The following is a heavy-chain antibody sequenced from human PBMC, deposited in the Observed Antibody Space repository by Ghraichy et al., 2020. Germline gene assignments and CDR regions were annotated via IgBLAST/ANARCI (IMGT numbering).Heavy chain of an antibody. J-gene: IGHJ4*02. CDR1: GGSFSGYY. CDR2: INHSGST. V-gene: IGHV4-34*01. Sequence: SETLSLTCAVYGGSFSGYYWSWIRQPPGKGLEWIGEINHSGSTNYNPSLKSRVTISVDTSKNQFSLKLSSVTAADTAVYYCARGRTCSGGSCYPNFDYWGQGTLVTVSS. CDR3: ARGRTCSGGSCYPNFDY. D-gene: IGHD2-15*01.